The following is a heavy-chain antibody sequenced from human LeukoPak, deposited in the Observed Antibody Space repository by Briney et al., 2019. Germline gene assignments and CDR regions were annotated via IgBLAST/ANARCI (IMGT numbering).Heavy chain of an antibody. Sequence: PGGSLRLSCEATGFPFGTYGMTWVRQAPGKGLEWVSGITGSSTWTYYADSVRGRFTISRDNSKNTLHLQMDNLTADDTAIYYCAGELVSLGTGFFDLWGRGALVTVSS. V-gene: IGHV3-23*01. D-gene: IGHD7-27*01. J-gene: IGHJ2*01. CDR3: AGELVSLGTGFFDL. CDR2: ITGSSTWT. CDR1: GFPFGTYG.